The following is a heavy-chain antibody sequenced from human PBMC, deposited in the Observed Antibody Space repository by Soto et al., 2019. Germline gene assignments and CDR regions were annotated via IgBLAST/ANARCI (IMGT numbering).Heavy chain of an antibody. J-gene: IGHJ6*02. CDR3: TTDQSQEWDYYYYGMDV. V-gene: IGHV3-15*01. D-gene: IGHD3-3*01. CDR2: IKSKTDGGTT. Sequence: EVQLVESGGGLVKPGGSLRLSCAASGFTFSNAWMSWVRQAPGEGLEWVGRIKSKTDGGTTDYAAPVKGRFTISRDDSKNTLYLQMNSLKTEDTAVYYCTTDQSQEWDYYYYGMDVWGQGTTVTVSS. CDR1: GFTFSNAW.